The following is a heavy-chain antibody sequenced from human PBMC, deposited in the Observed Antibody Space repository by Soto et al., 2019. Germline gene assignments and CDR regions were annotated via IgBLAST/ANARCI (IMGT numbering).Heavy chain of an antibody. CDR2: ISSRSDI. J-gene: IGHJ6*02. CDR3: AREYTAWPLAYGLGV. Sequence: GGSLRLSCAASGFTFSTYSINWVRQAPGKGLEWVSSISSRSDIYYADSVKGRFTISRDNAKNSVSLQMNSLRAEDTAVYYCAREYTAWPLAYGLGVWGQGTTVTVSS. V-gene: IGHV3-21*01. D-gene: IGHD2-2*02. CDR1: GFTFSTYS.